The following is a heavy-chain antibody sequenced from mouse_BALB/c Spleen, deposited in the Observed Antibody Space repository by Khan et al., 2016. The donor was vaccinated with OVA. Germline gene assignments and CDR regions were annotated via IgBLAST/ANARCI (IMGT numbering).Heavy chain of an antibody. J-gene: IGHJ3*01. CDR1: GFTFSSFA. V-gene: IGHV5-9-3*01. Sequence: EVELVESGGGLVKPGGPLKLSCAASGFTFSSFAMSWVRQTPEKRLEWVATISSAGDYTYYPDSVKGRFTISRDTAKNTAYLQMSSLRSEDTAMYYCARHNDGPFAYWGQGTLVTVSA. CDR2: ISSAGDYT. CDR3: ARHNDGPFAY. D-gene: IGHD1-1*01.